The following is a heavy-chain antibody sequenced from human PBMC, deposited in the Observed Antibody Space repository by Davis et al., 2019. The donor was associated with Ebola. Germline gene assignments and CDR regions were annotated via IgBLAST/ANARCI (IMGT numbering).Heavy chain of an antibody. Sequence: PSETLSLTCTVSGGPISSHYWSWIRQPAGKGLEWLGRLYTSGGTNYNPSLKSRVTMSVDTSKNQFSLRLSSVTAADTAVYYCVRDGCPGGSCYCGDYWGQGTLVTVSS. J-gene: IGHJ4*02. V-gene: IGHV4-4*07. CDR1: GGPISSHY. CDR3: VRDGCPGGSCYCGDY. CDR2: LYTSGGT. D-gene: IGHD2-15*01.